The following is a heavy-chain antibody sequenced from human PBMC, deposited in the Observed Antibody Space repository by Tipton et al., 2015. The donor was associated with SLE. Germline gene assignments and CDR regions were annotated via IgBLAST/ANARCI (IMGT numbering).Heavy chain of an antibody. J-gene: IGHJ2*01. CDR2: IYSGGSST. D-gene: IGHD2-15*01. CDR3: AKGDIPYWCFVL. CDR1: GFTFSSYA. V-gene: IGHV3-23*03. Sequence: SLRLSCAASGFTFSSYAMSWVRQAPGKGLEWVSVIYSGGSSTYYADSVKGRFTISRDNSKNTLYLQMNSLRAEDTAVYYCAKGDIPYWCFVLLGRGSLVTVSS.